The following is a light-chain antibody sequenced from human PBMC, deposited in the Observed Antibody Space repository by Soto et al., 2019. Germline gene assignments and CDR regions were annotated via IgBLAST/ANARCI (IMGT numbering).Light chain of an antibody. Sequence: DIQMTQSPSTLSASVGDRVTITCRASQSISSWLAWYQQKPGKAPKLLIYDASSLESGVTSRFSGSGSGTEFTLTISSLQPEDFATYYCQQYKSSTRTFGQGTK. J-gene: IGKJ1*01. CDR3: QQYKSSTRT. V-gene: IGKV1-5*01. CDR2: DAS. CDR1: QSISSW.